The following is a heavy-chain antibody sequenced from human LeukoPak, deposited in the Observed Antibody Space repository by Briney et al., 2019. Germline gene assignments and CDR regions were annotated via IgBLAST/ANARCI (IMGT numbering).Heavy chain of an antibody. Sequence: PSETLSLTCTVSGGSISSYYWSWIRQPPGKGLEWSGYIYYSGSTNYNPSLKSRVTISVDTSKNQFSLKLSSVTAADTAVYYCARALAYCGGDCYPDAFDIWGQGTMVTVSS. CDR1: GGSISSYY. J-gene: IGHJ3*02. V-gene: IGHV4-59*01. CDR2: IYYSGST. D-gene: IGHD2-21*02. CDR3: ARALAYCGGDCYPDAFDI.